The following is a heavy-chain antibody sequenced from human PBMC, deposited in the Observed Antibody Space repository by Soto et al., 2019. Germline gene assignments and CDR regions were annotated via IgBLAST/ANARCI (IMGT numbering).Heavy chain of an antibody. D-gene: IGHD5-12*01. CDR2: INPSGASA. Sequence: ASVNVSCKASGSTFTSDYMHWVRQAPGQGLEWMGIINPSGASASYAQRFQGRVTMTRDTSTSTVFMELSSLRSEDTAVYYCARASCGYSGYVPDYWGQGTLVTVSS. CDR3: ARASCGYSGYVPDY. CDR1: GSTFTSDY. V-gene: IGHV1-46*03. J-gene: IGHJ4*02.